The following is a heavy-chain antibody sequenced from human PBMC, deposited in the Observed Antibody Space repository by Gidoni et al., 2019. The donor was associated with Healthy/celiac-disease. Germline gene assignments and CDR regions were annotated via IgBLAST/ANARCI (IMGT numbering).Heavy chain of an antibody. Sequence: QLQLQESGPGLVKPSETLSLTCTVAGGSISSSSYYWGWTRQPPGKGLEWIGSIYYRGSTYSNPSLQIRVTISLDTSKHQFSLKLSSVTAADTAVYYCARVLVRGVFDYWGQGTLVTVSS. V-gene: IGHV4-39*07. CDR3: ARVLVRGVFDY. J-gene: IGHJ4*02. CDR2: IYYRGST. CDR1: GGSISSSSYY. D-gene: IGHD3-10*01.